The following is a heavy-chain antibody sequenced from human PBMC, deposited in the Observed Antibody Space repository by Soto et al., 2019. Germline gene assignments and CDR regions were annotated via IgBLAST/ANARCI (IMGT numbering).Heavy chain of an antibody. CDR2: IYYSGST. D-gene: IGHD6-13*01. J-gene: IGHJ4*02. CDR1: GGSISSYY. Sequence: TSETLSLTCTVSGGSISSYYWSWIRQPPGKGLEWIGYIYYSGSTNYNPSLKSRVTISVDTSKNQFSLKLSSVTAADTAVYYCARKTSKYSSSWYFDYWGQGTLVTVSS. V-gene: IGHV4-59*01. CDR3: ARKTSKYSSSWYFDY.